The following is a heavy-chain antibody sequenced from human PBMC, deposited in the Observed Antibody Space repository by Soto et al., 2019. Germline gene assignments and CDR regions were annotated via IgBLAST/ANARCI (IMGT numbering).Heavy chain of an antibody. D-gene: IGHD6-13*01. V-gene: IGHV1-18*01. Sequence: TSVKVSCKASGYTFTSYGISWVRQAPGQGLEWMGWISAYNGNTNYAQKLQGRVTMTTDTSTSTAYMELRSLRSDDTAVYYCARVIAAAGTNWFDPWGQGTLVPVSS. CDR1: GYTFTSYG. J-gene: IGHJ5*02. CDR2: ISAYNGNT. CDR3: ARVIAAAGTNWFDP.